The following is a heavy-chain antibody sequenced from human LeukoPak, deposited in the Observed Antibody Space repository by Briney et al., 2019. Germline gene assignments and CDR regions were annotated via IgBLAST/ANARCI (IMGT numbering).Heavy chain of an antibody. V-gene: IGHV3-30*04. J-gene: IGHJ4*02. Sequence: LGGSVTHFCAASGFTFSYYAMHWVRQTPGKGLEWLAVISFDGSHKYYADSLKGRFTISRDNSRDTLYLQMNSLRTEDAAVYYCTRDPPGQGIEFLVRGTMVTVSS. D-gene: IGHD6-13*01. CDR3: TRDPPGQGIEF. CDR1: GFTFSYYA. CDR2: ISFDGSHK.